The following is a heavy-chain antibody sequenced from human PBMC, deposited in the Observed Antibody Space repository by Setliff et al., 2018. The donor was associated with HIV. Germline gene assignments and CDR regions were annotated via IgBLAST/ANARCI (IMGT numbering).Heavy chain of an antibody. Sequence: ASVKVSCKASGYSFINYGIAWVRQAPGQGLEWMGWISAYTGRTDYASRFLGRVTLTTDTSTSTAYMELRSLSSDDTAVYFCARARLQGIVTAVGPRDNCLDPWGQGTRVTVSS. J-gene: IGHJ5*02. CDR3: ARARLQGIVTAVGPRDNCLDP. V-gene: IGHV1-18*01. CDR1: GYSFINYG. CDR2: ISAYTGRT. D-gene: IGHD2-21*02.